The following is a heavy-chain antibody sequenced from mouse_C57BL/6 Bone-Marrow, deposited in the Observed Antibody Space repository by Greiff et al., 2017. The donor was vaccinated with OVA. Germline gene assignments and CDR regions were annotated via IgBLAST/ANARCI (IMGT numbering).Heavy chain of an antibody. Sequence: VQLPPSAAPLVRPGASVTLSCKASGYTFTDYEMHWVKQTPVHGLEWIGAIDPETGGTAYNQKFKGKAILTADKSSSTAYMELRSLTSEDSAVYYCTRGYSNYYAMDYWGQGTSVTVSS. J-gene: IGHJ4*01. CDR3: TRGYSNYYAMDY. V-gene: IGHV1-15*01. D-gene: IGHD2-5*01. CDR1: GYTFTDYE. CDR2: IDPETGGT.